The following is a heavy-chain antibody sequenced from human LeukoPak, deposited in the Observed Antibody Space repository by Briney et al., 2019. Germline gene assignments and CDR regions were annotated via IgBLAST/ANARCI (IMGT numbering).Heavy chain of an antibody. D-gene: IGHD3/OR15-3a*01. V-gene: IGHV4-59*01. Sequence: PSETLSLTCTVSGGSISSYYWSWIRQPPGKGLEWIGYIYYSGSTNYNPSLKSRVTISVDTSKNQFSLKLSSVTAADTAVYYCARGQEGLFDYWGQGTLVTVSS. CDR3: ARGQEGLFDY. CDR1: GGSISSYY. CDR2: IYYSGST. J-gene: IGHJ4*02.